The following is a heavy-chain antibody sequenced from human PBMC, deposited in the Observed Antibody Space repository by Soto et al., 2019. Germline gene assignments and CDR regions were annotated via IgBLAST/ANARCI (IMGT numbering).Heavy chain of an antibody. CDR3: AKYGRGSGSHYNSFGY. Sequence: EVQLVESGGGLIQPGGSLKLSCAASGFTVGNNYMSWVRQAPGKGLEWVSLIYSTGTTKYADSVKGRFTVSRDNAKNTLYLQMNSLRAEDTAVYYFAKYGRGSGSHYNSFGYWGQGTLVTVSS. J-gene: IGHJ4*02. CDR2: IYSTGTT. V-gene: IGHV3-53*01. D-gene: IGHD3-10*01. CDR1: GFTVGNNY.